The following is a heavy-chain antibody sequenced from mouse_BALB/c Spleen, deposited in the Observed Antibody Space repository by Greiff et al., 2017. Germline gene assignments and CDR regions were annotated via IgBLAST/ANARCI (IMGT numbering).Heavy chain of an antibody. Sequence: EVQLQESGAELVKPGASVKLSCTASGFNIKDTYMHWVKQRPEQGLEWIGRIDPANGNTKYDPKFQGKATITADTSSNTAYLQLSSLTSEDTDVYYCARLGYGSSWFAYWGQGTLVTVSA. CDR2: IDPANGNT. CDR3: ARLGYGSSWFAY. CDR1: GFNIKDTY. J-gene: IGHJ3*01. D-gene: IGHD1-1*01. V-gene: IGHV14-3*02.